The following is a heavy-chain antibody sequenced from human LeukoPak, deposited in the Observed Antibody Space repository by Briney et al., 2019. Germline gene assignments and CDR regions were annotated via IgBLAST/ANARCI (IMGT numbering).Heavy chain of an antibody. V-gene: IGHV3-48*03. CDR2: IDSSCRTM. J-gene: IGHJ3*02. Sequence: GGSLRLSCAASGFTFSSFEMNWVRQAPGKGLEWVSYIDSSCRTMYYGDSVRGRFTISRDNAKNSLFLQINSLRAEDTAVYYCAREGGGTYLDAFDIWGQGTVVTVSS. CDR3: AREGGGTYLDAFDI. CDR1: GFTFSSFE. D-gene: IGHD1-26*01.